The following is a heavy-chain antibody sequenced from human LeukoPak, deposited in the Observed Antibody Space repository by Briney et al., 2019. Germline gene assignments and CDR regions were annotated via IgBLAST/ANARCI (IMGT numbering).Heavy chain of an antibody. J-gene: IGHJ3*02. CDR2: IYYRGST. Sequence: LETLSLTCTVSGGSINNYYWSWIPQPPGKGLEWIGYIYYRGSTYYNPSLRSRVTISVDTSKNQFSLKLTSVTAADTAVYYCAKSLLGSTDDAFDIWGQGTMVTVSS. D-gene: IGHD2-2*03. CDR1: GGSINNYY. CDR3: AKSLLGSTDDAFDI. V-gene: IGHV4-59*04.